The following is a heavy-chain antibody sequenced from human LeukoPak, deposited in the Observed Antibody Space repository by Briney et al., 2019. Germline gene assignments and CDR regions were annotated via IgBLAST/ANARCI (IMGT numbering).Heavy chain of an antibody. CDR1: GFTFDDYT. CDR2: ISWDGGST. CDR3: AKGDYYYGMDV. J-gene: IGHJ6*02. V-gene: IGHV3-43*01. Sequence: GGSLRLSCAASGFTFDDYTTHWVRQAPGKGLEWVSLISWDGGSTYYADSVKGRFTISRDNSKNSLYLQMNSLRTEDTALYYCAKGDYYYGMDVWGQGTTVTVSS.